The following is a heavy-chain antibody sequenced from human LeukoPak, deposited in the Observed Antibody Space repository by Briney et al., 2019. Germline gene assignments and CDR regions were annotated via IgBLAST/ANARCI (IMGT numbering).Heavy chain of an antibody. D-gene: IGHD3-22*01. J-gene: IGHJ4*02. CDR2: LYTSWRT. CDR3: ARETPNYYYDSSGPMLGFDY. Sequence: SETLSLTCTVSGGYISRYYWSWIRQPAGEGLEWIGRLYTSWRTNYTTSLKSRVTMSVDTSKNQFSLKLSSVTAADTAVYYCARETPNYYYDSSGPMLGFDYWGQGTLVTVSS. CDR1: GGYISRYY. V-gene: IGHV4-4*07.